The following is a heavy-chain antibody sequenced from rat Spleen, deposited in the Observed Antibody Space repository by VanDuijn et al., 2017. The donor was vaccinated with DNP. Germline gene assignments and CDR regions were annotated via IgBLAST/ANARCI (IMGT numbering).Heavy chain of an antibody. V-gene: IGHV5-7*01. CDR1: GFIFSDYK. J-gene: IGHJ2*01. D-gene: IGHD4-4*01. CDR2: IHSDGSST. CDR3: ATRVIRGSDY. Sequence: EVQLVESGGGLVQPGRSLKLSCAASGFIFSDYKMAWVRQAPKKGLEWVTTIHSDGSSTYYRNSVRGRFTFSRDNTENTLYLQMDSLTSEDTATYYCATRVIRGSDYWGQGVMVTVSS.